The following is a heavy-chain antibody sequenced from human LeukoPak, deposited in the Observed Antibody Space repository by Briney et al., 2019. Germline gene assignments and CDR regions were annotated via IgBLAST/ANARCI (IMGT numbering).Heavy chain of an antibody. V-gene: IGHV3-66*02. Sequence: GGSLRLSCAASGFTVSSNYMSWGRQAPGKGLEWVSVIYSGGSTYYADSVKGRFTISRDNSKNTLYLQMNSLRAEDTAVYYCARERKYSSSSDFDYWGQGTLVTVSS. J-gene: IGHJ4*02. CDR1: GFTVSSNY. D-gene: IGHD6-6*01. CDR3: ARERKYSSSSDFDY. CDR2: IYSGGST.